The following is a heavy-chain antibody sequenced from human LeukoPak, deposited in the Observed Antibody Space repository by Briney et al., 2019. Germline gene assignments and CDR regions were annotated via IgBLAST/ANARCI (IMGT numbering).Heavy chain of an antibody. CDR1: GYTFTGYY. D-gene: IGHD2-21*02. CDR3: ARDAFVYCGGDCYYYFDY. J-gene: IGHJ4*02. V-gene: IGHV1-2*02. Sequence: ASVKVSCKASGYTFTGYYMHWVRQAPGQGLEWMGWINPNSGGTNYAQKFQGRVTMTRDTSISTAYMELSRLRSDDTAVYYCARDAFVYCGGDCYYYFDYWGQGTLVTVSS. CDR2: INPNSGGT.